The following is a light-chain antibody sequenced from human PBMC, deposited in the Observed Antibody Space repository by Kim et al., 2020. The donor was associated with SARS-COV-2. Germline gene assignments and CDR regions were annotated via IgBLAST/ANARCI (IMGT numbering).Light chain of an antibody. V-gene: IGKV1-12*01. J-gene: IGKJ1*01. Sequence: ASVGDRVTIPCRAGQAISDWLAWCQRRPGEAPKLLIYEASSLQSGVPSRFSGSGYGADFTLTISGLRPEDFATYYCQQTDIFPWTFGQGTKVDIK. CDR3: QQTDIFPWT. CDR1: QAISDW. CDR2: EAS.